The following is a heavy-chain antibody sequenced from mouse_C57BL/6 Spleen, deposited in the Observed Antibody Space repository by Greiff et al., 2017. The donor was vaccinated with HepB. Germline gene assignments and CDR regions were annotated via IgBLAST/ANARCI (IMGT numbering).Heavy chain of an antibody. V-gene: IGHV1-64*01. CDR2: IHPNSGST. Sequence: QVQLQQPGAELVKPGASVKLSCKASGYTFTSYWMHWVKQRPGQGLEWIGMIHPNSGSTNYNEKFKSKATLTVDESSRTAYMQLSSLTSEDSAVYYCARPGTGGTWFAYWGQGTLVTVSA. D-gene: IGHD4-1*01. CDR3: ARPGTGGTWFAY. CDR1: GYTFTSYW. J-gene: IGHJ3*01.